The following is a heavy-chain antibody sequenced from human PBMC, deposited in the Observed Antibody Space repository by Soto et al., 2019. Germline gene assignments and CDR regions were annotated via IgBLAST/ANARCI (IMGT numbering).Heavy chain of an antibody. V-gene: IGHV1-24*01. CDR2: FDPEDGET. CDR3: ATAVSGYYLAY. D-gene: IGHD5-12*01. CDR1: GYTLTELS. Sequence: QVQLVQSGAEVKKPGASVKDSCKVSGYTLTELSMHWVRQAPGKGLEWLGGFDPEDGETIYAQKFQGRVTMTEETSTDTAYMELSSLRSEDTAVYYCATAVSGYYLAYWGQGTLVTVSS. J-gene: IGHJ4*02.